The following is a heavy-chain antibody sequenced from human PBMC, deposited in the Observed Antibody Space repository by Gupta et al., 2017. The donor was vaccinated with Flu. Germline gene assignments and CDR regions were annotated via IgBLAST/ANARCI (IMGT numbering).Heavy chain of an antibody. V-gene: IGHV3-33*03. Sequence: QVHLVESGGGVVQPGGSLRLSCAASGFTFSSYGLTWVRQAPGKGLEWVAVIWYDENYKYYADSVKGRFTISRDNPKDTVYLQMNSLRAEDTAVYYCAKSLYCSGGACYSSADHWGQGTLVTVSS. CDR1: GFTFSSYG. CDR2: IWYDENYK. CDR3: AKSLYCSGGACYSSADH. D-gene: IGHD2-15*01. J-gene: IGHJ4*02.